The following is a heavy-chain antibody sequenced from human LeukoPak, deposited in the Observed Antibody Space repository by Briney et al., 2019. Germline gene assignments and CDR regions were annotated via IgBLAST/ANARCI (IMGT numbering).Heavy chain of an antibody. CDR1: GYTFTSYY. D-gene: IGHD1-26*01. J-gene: IGHJ4*02. Sequence: ASVKVSGKASGYTFTSYYLHWVRQAPGQGLEWMGMVNPSGGSTSYAQKFQGRVSMTRDTSTTTVYMELSSLRSDDTAVYYCARRHKHYYQIDYWGQGTLVTVSS. CDR2: VNPSGGST. V-gene: IGHV1-46*01. CDR3: ARRHKHYYQIDY.